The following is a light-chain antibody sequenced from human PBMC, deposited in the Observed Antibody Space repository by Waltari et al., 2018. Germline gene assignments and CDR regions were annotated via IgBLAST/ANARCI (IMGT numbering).Light chain of an antibody. J-gene: IGKJ2*01. CDR2: SAS. CDR1: QSVSSNC. V-gene: IGKV3-20*01. Sequence: EIVLTQSPGTLSLSPGERATPSCRASQSVSSNCLAWYQQKPGQPPRLLIFSASSRIPEIPDRFSGSGSGTDFTLTISRLEPEDFAVYYCQQCAGSPYTFGQGTKVEIK. CDR3: QQCAGSPYT.